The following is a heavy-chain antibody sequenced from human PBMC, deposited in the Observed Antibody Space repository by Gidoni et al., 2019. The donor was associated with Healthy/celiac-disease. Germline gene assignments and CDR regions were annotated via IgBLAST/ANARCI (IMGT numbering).Heavy chain of an antibody. Sequence: QVQLQQSGPGLVKPSQTLSLTCAIPGDSVSSNSDAWNWIRQSPSRGLEWLGRTYYRSKWYNDYAVSVKSRITINPDTSKNQFSLQLNSVTPEDTAVYYCARDPYYYDSSGRGDAFDIWGQGTMVTVSS. CDR2: TYYRSKWYN. CDR1: GDSVSSNSDA. CDR3: ARDPYYYDSSGRGDAFDI. J-gene: IGHJ3*02. V-gene: IGHV6-1*01. D-gene: IGHD3-22*01.